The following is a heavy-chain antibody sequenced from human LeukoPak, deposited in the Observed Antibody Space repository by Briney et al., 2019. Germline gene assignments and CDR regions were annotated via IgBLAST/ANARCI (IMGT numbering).Heavy chain of an antibody. V-gene: IGHV1-8*01. D-gene: IGHD6-19*01. CDR2: MNPNSGNT. CDR3: ARGEYQWLTQNYYYYYMDV. J-gene: IGHJ6*03. Sequence: ASVKVSCKASGCTFTSYDINWVRQATGQGLEWMGWMNPNSGNTGYAQKFQGRVTMTRNTSISTAYMELSSLRSEDTAVYYCARGEYQWLTQNYYYYYMDVWGKGTTVTVSS. CDR1: GCTFTSYD.